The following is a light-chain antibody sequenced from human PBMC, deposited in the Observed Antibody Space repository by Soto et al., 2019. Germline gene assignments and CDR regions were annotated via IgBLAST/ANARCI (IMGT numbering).Light chain of an antibody. Sequence: QSALTQPPSASGSPGQSVTISCTGTSSDVGGYKYVSWYQQHPGKAPKLMIYDVSKRPSGVPDRFSGSKSGNTASLTVSGLQAEDEADYYCSSYAGSNNLVFGGGTQLTVL. J-gene: IGLJ2*01. CDR2: DVS. CDR1: SSDVGGYKY. V-gene: IGLV2-8*01. CDR3: SSYAGSNNLV.